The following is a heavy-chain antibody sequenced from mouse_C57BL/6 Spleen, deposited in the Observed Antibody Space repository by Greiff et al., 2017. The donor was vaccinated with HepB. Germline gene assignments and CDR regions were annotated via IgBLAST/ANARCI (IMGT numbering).Heavy chain of an antibody. Sequence: QVQLQQSGAELARPGASVKLSCKASGYTFTSYGISWVKQRTGQGLEWIGEIYPRSGNTYYNEKFKGKATLTADKSSSTAYMELRSLTSEDSAVYFCAREEGITTVVLYYFDYWGQGTTLTVSS. J-gene: IGHJ2*01. CDR3: AREEGITTVVLYYFDY. CDR1: GYTFTSYG. D-gene: IGHD1-1*01. CDR2: IYPRSGNT. V-gene: IGHV1-81*01.